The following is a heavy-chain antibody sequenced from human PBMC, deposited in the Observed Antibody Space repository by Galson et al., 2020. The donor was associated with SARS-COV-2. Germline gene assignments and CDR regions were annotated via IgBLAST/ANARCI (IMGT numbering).Heavy chain of an antibody. CDR1: GGSISNHY. CDR3: AGGAWYFDL. V-gene: IGHV4-59*11. CDR2: IYYTGSP. J-gene: IGHJ2*01. Sequence: SETLSLTCAVSGGSISNHYWNWIRQPPGKGLEWIGYIYYTGSPNYSPSLKSRVTISVDTSNNQISLKLSSVTAADTAVYYCAGGAWYFDLWGRGTLATVSS.